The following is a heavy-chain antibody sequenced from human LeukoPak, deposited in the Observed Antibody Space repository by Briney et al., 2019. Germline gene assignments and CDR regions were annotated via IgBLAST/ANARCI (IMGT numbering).Heavy chain of an antibody. D-gene: IGHD3-10*01. Sequence: SETLSLTCAVYGVSFSGYYWSWIRQPPGKGLEWIGEINHSGSTNYNPSLKSRVTISVDTPKNQFSLKLSSVTAADTAVYYCARHREIITSNSCIDYWGQGTLVTVSS. CDR2: INHSGST. V-gene: IGHV4-34*01. J-gene: IGHJ4*02. CDR1: GVSFSGYY. CDR3: ARHREIITSNSCIDY.